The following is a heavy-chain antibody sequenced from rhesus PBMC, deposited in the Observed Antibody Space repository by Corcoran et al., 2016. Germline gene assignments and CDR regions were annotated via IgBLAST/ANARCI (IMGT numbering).Heavy chain of an antibody. CDR2: IYGSSGST. Sequence: QVQLQESGPGVVKPSETLSLTCAVSGYSISSGYDWSWIRHPPGKGLEWIGYIYGSSGSTNYNPSLKNRVTISKDTSKNQFALKLSSVTAADTAVYYCARDRATVDFDYWGQGVLVTVYS. J-gene: IGHJ4*01. CDR1: GYSISSGYD. CDR3: ARDRATVDFDY. D-gene: IGHD5-36*01. V-gene: IGHV4-76*01.